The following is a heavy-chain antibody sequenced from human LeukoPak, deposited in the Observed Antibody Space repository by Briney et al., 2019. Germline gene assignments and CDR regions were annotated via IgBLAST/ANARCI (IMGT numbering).Heavy chain of an antibody. CDR2: ISYDGSNK. CDR1: GFTFSSYA. Sequence: PGRSLRLSCAASGFTFSSYAMHWVRPAPGKGLEWVAVISYDGSNKYYADSVKGRFTISRDNSKNTLYLQMNSLRAEDTAVYYCARASGSYSPFDYWGQGTLVTVSS. V-gene: IGHV3-30*04. D-gene: IGHD1-26*01. J-gene: IGHJ4*02. CDR3: ARASGSYSPFDY.